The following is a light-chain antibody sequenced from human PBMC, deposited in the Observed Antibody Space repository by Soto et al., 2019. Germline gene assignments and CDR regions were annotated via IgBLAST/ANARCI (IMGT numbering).Light chain of an antibody. J-gene: IGKJ1*01. CDR2: GAS. V-gene: IGKV3-20*01. CDR1: QSFSGSY. Sequence: EIVLTQSPGTLSLSPGERATLSCRASQSFSGSYMAWYQQKPGQAPRLLIYGASSRATGIPDRFSGSGSGTDFTLTISRLEPEDFAVYYCQEYGTSRTFGKGTNVEIK. CDR3: QEYGTSRT.